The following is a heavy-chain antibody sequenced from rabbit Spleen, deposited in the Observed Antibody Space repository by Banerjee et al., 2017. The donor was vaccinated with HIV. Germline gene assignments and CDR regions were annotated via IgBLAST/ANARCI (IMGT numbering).Heavy chain of an antibody. CDR3: ARDAAGREDFNL. D-gene: IGHD4-1*01. J-gene: IGHJ4*01. V-gene: IGHV1S45*01. Sequence: QEQLEESGGDLVKPEGSLTLTCTASGFSFSSNYYMCWVRQAPGKGLEWIACIDAGSGGSDYYANWAKGRFTISRTSSTTVTLQLNSLTGADTATYFCARDAAGREDFNLWGPGTLVTVS. CDR1: GFSFSSNYY. CDR2: IDAGSGGSD.